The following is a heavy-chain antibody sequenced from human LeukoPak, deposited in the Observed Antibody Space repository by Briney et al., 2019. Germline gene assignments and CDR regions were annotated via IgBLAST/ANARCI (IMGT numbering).Heavy chain of an antibody. D-gene: IGHD1-7*01. J-gene: IGHJ4*02. V-gene: IGHV1-69*13. Sequence: SVKVSCKASGGTFSSYAISWVRQAPGQGLEWMGGIISIFGTANYAQKFQGRVTITADESTSTAYMELSSLRSEDTAVYYCAAVLRSGTFSVYWGQGTLVTVSS. CDR3: AAVLRSGTFSVY. CDR2: IISIFGTA. CDR1: GGTFSSYA.